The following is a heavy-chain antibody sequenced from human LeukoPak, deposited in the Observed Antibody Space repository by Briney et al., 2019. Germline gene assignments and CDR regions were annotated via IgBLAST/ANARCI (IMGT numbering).Heavy chain of an antibody. CDR1: GFTFSSYS. CDR2: ISSSSSYI. CDR3: ARAAIAAARIYYYMDV. Sequence: AGGSLRLSCEASGFTFSSYSMNWVRQAPGKGLEWVSSISSSSSYIYYADSVKGRFTISRDNAENSLYLQMNSLRAEDTAVYYCARAAIAAARIYYYMDVWGKGTTVTVSS. V-gene: IGHV3-21*01. J-gene: IGHJ6*03. D-gene: IGHD6-13*01.